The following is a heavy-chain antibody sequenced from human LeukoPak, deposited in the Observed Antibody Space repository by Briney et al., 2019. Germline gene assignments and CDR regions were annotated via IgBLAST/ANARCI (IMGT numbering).Heavy chain of an antibody. CDR1: GGSISSED. D-gene: IGHD6-13*01. V-gene: IGHV4-59*01. CDR3: ARLKPRIAAADY. CDR2: IYYSGST. Sequence: SSETLSLTCTGSGGSISSEDWSWIRQPPGKGLEWIGYIYYSGSTNYNPSRKRRVTISVDTSKNQFSLKLSSVTAADTAVYYCARLKPRIAAADYWGQGTLVTVSS. J-gene: IGHJ4*02.